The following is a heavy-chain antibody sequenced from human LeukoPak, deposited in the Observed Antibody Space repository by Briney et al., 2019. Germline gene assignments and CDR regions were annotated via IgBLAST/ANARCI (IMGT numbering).Heavy chain of an antibody. Sequence: SVKVSCKASGGTFSSYAISWVRQAPGQGLEWMGGIIPIFGTTNYAQKSQGRVTITADESTSTAYMELSSLRSEDTAVYYCASNQDIVATIGFDPWGQGTLVTVSS. CDR3: ASNQDIVATIGFDP. V-gene: IGHV1-69*13. CDR2: IIPIFGTT. J-gene: IGHJ5*02. D-gene: IGHD5-12*01. CDR1: GGTFSSYA.